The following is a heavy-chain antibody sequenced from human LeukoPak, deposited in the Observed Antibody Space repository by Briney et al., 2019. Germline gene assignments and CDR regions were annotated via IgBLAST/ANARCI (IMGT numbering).Heavy chain of an antibody. CDR3: ARGGVLKSVDY. CDR2: VYDIGST. D-gene: IGHD3-16*01. J-gene: IGHJ4*02. V-gene: IGHV4-59*11. Sequence: SETLSPTCTVSGDSIGSHYWTWIRQTPGKGLEWIGYVYDIGSTKCNPSLKSRVTISVDTSKNQFSLRLSSVTAADTAVYYCARGGVLKSVDYWGQGTLVAVSS. CDR1: GDSIGSHY.